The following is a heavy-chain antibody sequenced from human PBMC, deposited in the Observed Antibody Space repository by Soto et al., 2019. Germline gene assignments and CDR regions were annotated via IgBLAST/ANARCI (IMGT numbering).Heavy chain of an antibody. D-gene: IGHD2-2*01. V-gene: IGHV3-74*01. Sequence: EVQLVESGGGLVQPGGSPRLSCAASGFTFSSYWIHWVRQAPGKGLVWVSRINSDGSSTTYADSVKGRFTISRDNTKNTLYLQMTSLRAEDTAVYYCARVSREVVPAAIDYWGQGTLVTVSS. CDR3: ARVSREVVPAAIDY. CDR2: INSDGSST. CDR1: GFTFSSYW. J-gene: IGHJ4*02.